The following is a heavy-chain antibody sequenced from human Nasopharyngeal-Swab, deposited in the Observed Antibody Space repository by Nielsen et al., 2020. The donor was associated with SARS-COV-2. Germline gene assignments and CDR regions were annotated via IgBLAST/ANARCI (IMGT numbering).Heavy chain of an antibody. J-gene: IGHJ4*02. CDR2: IVPLLGTT. CDR1: GGTFISYA. Sequence: SVKVSCKASGGTFISYALSWVRQAPGQGLEWLGGIVPLLGTTKYGQKFQGRVTFTADKSTTTAYMELNSLISGDTAVYFCASGYDFWSGYSQWGQGTLVTVSS. D-gene: IGHD3-3*01. CDR3: ASGYDFWSGYSQ. V-gene: IGHV1-69*06.